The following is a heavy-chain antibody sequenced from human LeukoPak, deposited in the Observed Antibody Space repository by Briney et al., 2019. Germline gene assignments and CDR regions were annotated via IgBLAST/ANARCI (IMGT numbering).Heavy chain of an antibody. CDR2: ISSSSGYI. D-gene: IGHD2-2*01. CDR3: ARAVGHKGFLDY. J-gene: IGHJ4*02. CDR1: GFTFSSYA. V-gene: IGHV3-21*01. Sequence: PGGSLRLSCAASGFTFSSYAMSWVRQAPGKGLEWVSSISSSSGYIYYADSVMGRFTISRDNAKNSLYLQMNSLRAEDTAVYYCARAVGHKGFLDYWGQGTLVTVSS.